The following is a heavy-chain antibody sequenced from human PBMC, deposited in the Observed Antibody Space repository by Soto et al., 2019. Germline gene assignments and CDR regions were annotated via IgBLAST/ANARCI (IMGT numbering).Heavy chain of an antibody. J-gene: IGHJ4*02. D-gene: IGHD3-22*01. CDR2: IDPSDSYT. CDR3: ARHLDYYDSSGYYYPIDY. Sequence: PGESLKICCKGSGYSFTSYWISWVRQMPGKGLEWMGRIDPSDSYTNYSPSFQGHVTISADKSISTAYLQWSSLKASDTAMYYCARHLDYYDSSGYYYPIDYWGQGTLVTVSS. CDR1: GYSFTSYW. V-gene: IGHV5-10-1*01.